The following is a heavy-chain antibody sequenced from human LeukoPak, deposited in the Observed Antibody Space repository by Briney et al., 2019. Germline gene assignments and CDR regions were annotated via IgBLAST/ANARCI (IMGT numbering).Heavy chain of an antibody. V-gene: IGHV4-59*01. Sequence: PSETLSLTCSVSGASLNGYFWNWVRQTTEKGLEWIGYVSHTGATTSNPTLKSRVSITIDTSKSQISLTMTSVTAADSALYYCARDRRGSFYTFDLWGPGTIVSVSS. D-gene: IGHD1-26*01. CDR1: GASLNGYF. CDR3: ARDRRGSFYTFDL. J-gene: IGHJ3*01. CDR2: VSHTGAT.